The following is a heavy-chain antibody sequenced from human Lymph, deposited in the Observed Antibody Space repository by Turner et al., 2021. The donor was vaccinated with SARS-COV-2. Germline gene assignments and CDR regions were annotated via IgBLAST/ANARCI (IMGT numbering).Heavy chain of an antibody. CDR2: IYWDDDN. CDR1: GFSFSTGGVG. CDR3: AHTMAVAGTVDFDY. Sequence: HITLTESGPTLSKPTQTPTLTCTFSGFSFSTGGVGVGWIRQPPGKALEWLSIIYWDDDNRYSPSLKSRLTITKDTSKNQVVLTMTNMDPIDTATYYCAHTMAVAGTVDFDYWGQGTLVTVSS. V-gene: IGHV2-5*02. D-gene: IGHD6-19*01. J-gene: IGHJ4*02.